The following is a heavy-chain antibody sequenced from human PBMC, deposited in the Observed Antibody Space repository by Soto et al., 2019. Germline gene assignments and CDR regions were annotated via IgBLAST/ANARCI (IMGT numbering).Heavy chain of an antibody. J-gene: IGHJ6*02. Sequence: SETLSLTCTVSGGSISSGGYYCSWIRQHPGKGLEWIGYIYYSGSTYYNPSLKSRVTISVDTSKNQFSLKLSSVTAADTAVYYCARAGSGSYQYYYYGMDVCGPGAPLTV. CDR1: GGSISSGGYY. CDR2: IYYSGST. CDR3: ARAGSGSYQYYYYGMDV. D-gene: IGHD3-10*01. V-gene: IGHV4-31*03.